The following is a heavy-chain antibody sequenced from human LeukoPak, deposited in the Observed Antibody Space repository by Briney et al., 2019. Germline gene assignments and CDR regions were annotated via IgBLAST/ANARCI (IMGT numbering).Heavy chain of an antibody. CDR3: ACTTVTTTPDY. CDR1: GFTFSSYS. J-gene: IGHJ4*02. V-gene: IGHV3-48*04. CDR2: ISSSSSTI. D-gene: IGHD4-17*01. Sequence: GGSLRLSRAASGFTFSSYSMNWVRQAPGKGLEWVSYISSSSSTIYYADSVKGRFTISRDNAKNSLYLQMNSLRAEDTAVYYCACTTVTTTPDYWGQGTLVTVSS.